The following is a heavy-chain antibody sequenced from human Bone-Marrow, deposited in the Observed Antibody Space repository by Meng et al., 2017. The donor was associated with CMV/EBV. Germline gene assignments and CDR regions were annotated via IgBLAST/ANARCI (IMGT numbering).Heavy chain of an antibody. Sequence: ASVKVSCKASGGTFSSYAISWVRQAPGQGLEWMAWINPNTGDSGYAQKFQGRLAITRDTSISTVYMELGSLRSDDTAVYYCARCCRINGPRWFDPWGQGTPVTVSS. CDR2: INPNTGDS. CDR3: ARCCRINGPRWFDP. V-gene: IGHV1-8*03. CDR1: GGTFSSYA. D-gene: IGHD1-14*01. J-gene: IGHJ5*02.